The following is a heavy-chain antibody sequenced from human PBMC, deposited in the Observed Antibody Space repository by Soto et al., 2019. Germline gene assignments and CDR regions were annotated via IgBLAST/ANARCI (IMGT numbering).Heavy chain of an antibody. Sequence: QVQLVQSGAEVKKPGASVKVSCKASGYTFTSYDINWVRQATGQGLEWMGWMNPNSGNTGYAQKFQGRVTITSTTSIRTAYMELSSLRSEDTAVYYCARGLRGRDSRSYYYFDYWGQGTLVTVSS. CDR2: MNPNSGNT. V-gene: IGHV1-8*01. CDR1: GYTFTSYD. J-gene: IGHJ4*02. CDR3: ARGLRGRDSRSYYYFDY. D-gene: IGHD1-26*01.